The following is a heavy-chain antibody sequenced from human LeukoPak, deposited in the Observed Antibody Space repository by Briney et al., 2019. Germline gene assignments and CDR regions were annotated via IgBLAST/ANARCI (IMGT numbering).Heavy chain of an antibody. V-gene: IGHV5-51*01. CDR1: GYSFSKYW. D-gene: IGHD5-24*01. CDR2: IYPGDSDT. Sequence: GESLKISCKGSGYSFSKYWIGWVRQLPGKGLEWMGIIYPGDSDTRYGVSFQGQVTISSDKSISTAYLQWSSLKASDTAMYYCTRFNSQERYVYYWGQGTLVTVSS. CDR3: TRFNSQERYVYY. J-gene: IGHJ4*02.